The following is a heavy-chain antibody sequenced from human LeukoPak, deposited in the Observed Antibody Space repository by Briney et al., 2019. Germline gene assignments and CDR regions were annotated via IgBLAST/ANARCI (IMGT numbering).Heavy chain of an antibody. V-gene: IGHV1-69*05. J-gene: IGHJ5*02. Sequence: SVKVSCKASGGTFSSYAISWVRQAPGQGLEWMGRIIPIFGTANCAQKFQGRVTITTDESTSTAYMELSSLRSEDTAVYYCAREKWFGELPPSNWLDPWGQGTLVTVSS. CDR1: GGTFSSYA. CDR2: IIPIFGTA. CDR3: AREKWFGELPPSNWLDP. D-gene: IGHD3-10*01.